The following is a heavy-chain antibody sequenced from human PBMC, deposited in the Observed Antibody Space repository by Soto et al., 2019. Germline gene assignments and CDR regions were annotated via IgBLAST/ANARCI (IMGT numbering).Heavy chain of an antibody. Sequence: SETLSLTCTVSGGSISSYYWSWIRQPPGKGLEWIGYIYYSGSTNHNPSLKSRVTISVDTSKNQFSLKLSSVTAADTAVYYCERVAISKWFDPWGQGTLVTVSS. D-gene: IGHD3-9*01. J-gene: IGHJ5*02. CDR2: IYYSGST. CDR3: ERVAISKWFDP. V-gene: IGHV4-59*01. CDR1: GGSISSYY.